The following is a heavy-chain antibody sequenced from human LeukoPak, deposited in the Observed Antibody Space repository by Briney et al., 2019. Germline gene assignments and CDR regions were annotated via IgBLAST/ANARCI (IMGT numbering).Heavy chain of an antibody. CDR1: GYTFTSYG. Sequence: GASVKVSCKASGYTFTSYGISWVRQAPGQGLEWMGWISAYNGSTNYAQKLQGRVTMTTDTSTSTAYMELRSLRSDDTAVYYCAREWSYGSDYYYGMDVWGQGTTVTVSS. J-gene: IGHJ6*02. CDR2: ISAYNGST. V-gene: IGHV1-18*01. CDR3: AREWSYGSDYYYGMDV. D-gene: IGHD5-18*01.